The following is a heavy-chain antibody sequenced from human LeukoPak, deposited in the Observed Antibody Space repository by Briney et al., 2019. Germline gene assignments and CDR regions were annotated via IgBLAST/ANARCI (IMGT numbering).Heavy chain of an antibody. CDR1: GESLSKYY. CDR3: ASSVGSTDY. Sequence: SETLSLTCAVYGESLSKYYWTWIRQSPGKGLEWSGEINHRGSTNLNPSLKSRVTLSVDTSKHQFSLKLTSVTAADAAVYYCASSVGSTDYWGQGTLVTVSS. D-gene: IGHD1-26*01. V-gene: IGHV4-34*01. J-gene: IGHJ4*02. CDR2: INHRGST.